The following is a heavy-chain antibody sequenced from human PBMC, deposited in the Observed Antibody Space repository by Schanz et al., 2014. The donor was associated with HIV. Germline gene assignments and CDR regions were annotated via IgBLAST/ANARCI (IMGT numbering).Heavy chain of an antibody. V-gene: IGHV3-11*01. CDR3: AKPEYDSSGNSQSHFDY. D-gene: IGHD3-22*01. Sequence: VQLVESGGGLVKPGGSLRLSCAASGFTFTDNYMSWIRQAPGKGLEWLSYISVNGATREYADSVKGRFTISRDNARTSLYLQMNSLRAEDTAVYYCAKPEYDSSGNSQSHFDYWGQGTLVTVSS. J-gene: IGHJ4*02. CDR2: ISVNGATR. CDR1: GFTFTDNY.